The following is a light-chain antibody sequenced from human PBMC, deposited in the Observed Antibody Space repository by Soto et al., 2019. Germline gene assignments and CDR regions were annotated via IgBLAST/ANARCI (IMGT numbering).Light chain of an antibody. CDR2: RDD. CDR3: AAWDDSLNAFYV. J-gene: IGLJ1*01. CDR1: SSNIGTNY. V-gene: IGLV1-47*01. Sequence: LAQPPSASGTPGHRVSVSCSGCSSNIGTNYVYWYQHPPGAAPRLLIFRDDHRPAGVPVRFSASKSGTSASLAINGLRSEDEADYYCAAWDDSLNAFYVFGTGTKVTVL.